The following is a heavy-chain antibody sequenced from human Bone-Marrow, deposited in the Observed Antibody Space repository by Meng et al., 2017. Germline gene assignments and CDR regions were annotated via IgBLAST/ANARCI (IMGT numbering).Heavy chain of an antibody. J-gene: IGHJ4*02. CDR3: ARVDWSGGNPIDS. Sequence: QVQWQEWGAGLVKPSGTLSLTCAVSGGSIISINWWTWVRQPPGKGLEWIGEIFHTGNTNFHPSLKSRVTISVDKSKNQFSLKLNSVTAADTAVYYCARVDWSGGNPIDSWGQGTLVTVSS. D-gene: IGHD3-10*01. CDR1: GGSIISINW. V-gene: IGHV4-4*02. CDR2: IFHTGNT.